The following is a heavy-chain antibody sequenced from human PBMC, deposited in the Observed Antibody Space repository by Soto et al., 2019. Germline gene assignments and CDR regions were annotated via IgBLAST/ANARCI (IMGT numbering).Heavy chain of an antibody. J-gene: IGHJ6*03. V-gene: IGHV3-7*01. CDR1: GFTFSNYW. CDR2: INHDGSEE. Sequence: EVQLVESGGGLVQPGGSLRVSCSASGFTFSNYWMTWVRQAPGRGLEWVANINHDGSEEYYVDSVTGRFTISRDNAKNSLYLQMNSLRAEDTAVYYCVMSIAARVYYYYYMGVWGKGTTVTGSS. CDR3: VMSIAARVYYYYYMGV. D-gene: IGHD6-6*01.